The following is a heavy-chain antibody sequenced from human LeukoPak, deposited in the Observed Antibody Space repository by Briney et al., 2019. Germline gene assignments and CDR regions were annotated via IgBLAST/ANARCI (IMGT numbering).Heavy chain of an antibody. CDR2: ISSSGSTI. V-gene: IGHV3-11*04. CDR1: GFTFSDYY. D-gene: IGHD2-15*01. J-gene: IGHJ6*03. CDR3: ARDSGRWVAVVVAAKDYYYMDV. Sequence: GGSLRLSCAASGFTFSDYYMSWIRQAPGKGLEWVSYISSSGSTIYYADSVKGRFTISRDNAKNSLYLQMNSLRAEDTAVYYCARDSGRWVAVVVAAKDYYYMDVWGKGTTVTVSS.